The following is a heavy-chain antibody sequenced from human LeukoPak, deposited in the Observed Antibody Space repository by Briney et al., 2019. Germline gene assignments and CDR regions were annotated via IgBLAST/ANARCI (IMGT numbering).Heavy chain of an antibody. CDR1: GFTFSAYY. Sequence: GGSLRFSCAASGFTFSAYYMCWIRQAPGKGLEWVSYISSGGNSIHYADSVKGRFTISRDNAKNSLSLQMNSLRAEDTAVYYCARAKYNDFWSGSYYFDYWGQGTLVTVSS. V-gene: IGHV3-11*04. CDR3: ARAKYNDFWSGSYYFDY. J-gene: IGHJ4*02. D-gene: IGHD3-3*01. CDR2: ISSGGNSI.